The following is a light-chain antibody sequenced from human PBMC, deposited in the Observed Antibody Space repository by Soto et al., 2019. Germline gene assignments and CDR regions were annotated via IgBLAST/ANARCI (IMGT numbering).Light chain of an antibody. J-gene: IGLJ1*01. CDR1: SSNIESNT. V-gene: IGLV1-44*01. Sequence: QSVLTQPPSASGTPGQRVTISCSGSSSNIESNTVYWYQQLPGMAPRLLIHTNDRRPSGVPDRSSGSKSGTSASLAISGLQSEDEADYYCLAWDDSLNGNLFGTGTKVTAL. CDR2: TND. CDR3: LAWDDSLNGNL.